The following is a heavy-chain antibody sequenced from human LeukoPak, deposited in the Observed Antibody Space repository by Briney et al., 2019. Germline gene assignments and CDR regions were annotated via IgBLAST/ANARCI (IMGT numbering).Heavy chain of an antibody. CDR3: ATEVAPSDHYYYYGMDV. V-gene: IGHV4-59*01. CDR1: GGSINSYY. J-gene: IGHJ6*02. D-gene: IGHD5-12*01. CDR2: ISYSGRT. Sequence: SETLSLTCTVSGGSINSYYWSWIRQPPGKGLEWIGYISYSGRTNYNPSLKSRVTISVDTSKNQFSLKLSSVTAADTAVYYCATEVAPSDHYYYYGMDVWGQGTTVTVSS.